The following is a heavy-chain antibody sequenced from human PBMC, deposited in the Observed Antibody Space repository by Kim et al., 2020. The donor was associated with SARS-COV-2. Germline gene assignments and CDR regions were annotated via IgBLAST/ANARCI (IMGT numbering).Heavy chain of an antibody. J-gene: IGHJ6*02. CDR2: MKPNSGNT. V-gene: IGHV1-8*01. D-gene: IGHD6-13*01. Sequence: ASVKVSCKASGYTFTSYDINWVRQATGQGLEWMGWMKPNSGNTGYAQKFQGRVTMTRNTSISTAYMELSSLRSEDTAVYYCAGGPHIAARYYYYYGMDVWGQGTTVPVSS. CDR1: GYTFTSYD. CDR3: AGGPHIAARYYYYYGMDV.